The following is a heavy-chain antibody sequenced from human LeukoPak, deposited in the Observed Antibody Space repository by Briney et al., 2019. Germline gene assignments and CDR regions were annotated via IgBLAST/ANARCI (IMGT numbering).Heavy chain of an antibody. V-gene: IGHV5-51*01. D-gene: IGHD6-13*01. CDR1: GYSFATYW. Sequence: GESLKISCKGSGYSFATYWIAWVRQMPGKGLEWMGIIYPGDSDTRYSPSFQGQVTISADKSISTAYLQRSSLKASDTAMYYCARQGSSASAVDYWGQGTLVTVSS. J-gene: IGHJ4*02. CDR3: ARQGSSASAVDY. CDR2: IYPGDSDT.